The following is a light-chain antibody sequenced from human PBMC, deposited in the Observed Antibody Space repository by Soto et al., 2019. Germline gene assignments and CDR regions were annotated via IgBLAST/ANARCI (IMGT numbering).Light chain of an antibody. J-gene: IGKJ1*01. Sequence: DIQMTQSPSSLSASVGDRVTITCRASQDIRNYLVWYQQKPGKVPKLLIYGASTLQSGVPSRFSGSGSGTDFTLTISSLQPEDVATYYCQKYNSAPKTFGQGTKVQIK. V-gene: IGKV1-27*01. CDR1: QDIRNY. CDR3: QKYNSAPKT. CDR2: GAS.